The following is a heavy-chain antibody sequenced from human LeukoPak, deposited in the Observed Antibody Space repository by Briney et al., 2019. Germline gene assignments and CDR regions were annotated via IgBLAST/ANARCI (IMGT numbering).Heavy chain of an antibody. CDR2: MFYSEST. V-gene: IGHV4-61*01. D-gene: IGHD6-19*01. CDR1: GASVSDGNYY. J-gene: IGHJ4*02. CDR3: ARGRGSAWYPYFDN. Sequence: SETLSLTCSVSGASVSDGNYYWSWIRQPPGKGLEWIGYMFYSESTKYNPSLKSRVTISVDKSKNQFSLHMSSVTAADTAVYYCARGRGSAWYPYFDNWGQGTLVTVSS.